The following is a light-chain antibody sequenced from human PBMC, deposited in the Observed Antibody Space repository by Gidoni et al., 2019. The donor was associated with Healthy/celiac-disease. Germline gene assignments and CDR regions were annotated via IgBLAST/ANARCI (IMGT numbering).Light chain of an antibody. CDR3: QQYDNLPYT. Sequence: DIQMTQSPSSLSAYVGDRVTITCQASQDISNYLNWYQQKPGKAPKLLIYDASNLETGVPSRFSGSGSGTDFTFTISSLQPEDIATYYCQQYDNLPYTFGQXTKLEIK. V-gene: IGKV1-33*01. CDR2: DAS. CDR1: QDISNY. J-gene: IGKJ2*01.